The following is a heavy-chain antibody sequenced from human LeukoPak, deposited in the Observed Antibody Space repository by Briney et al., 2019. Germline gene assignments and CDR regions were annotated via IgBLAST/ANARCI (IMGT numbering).Heavy chain of an antibody. CDR3: ARGIPNYYFDY. CDR2: IGTAGDT. Sequence: PGGSLRLSCAASGFTFSSYDMHWVRHATGEGLEWVSAIGTAGDTYYPGSVKGRFTISRENAKNSLYLQMNSLRAGDTAVYYCARGIPNYYFDYWGQGTLVTVSS. V-gene: IGHV3-13*01. J-gene: IGHJ4*02. CDR1: GFTFSSYD. D-gene: IGHD2-2*01.